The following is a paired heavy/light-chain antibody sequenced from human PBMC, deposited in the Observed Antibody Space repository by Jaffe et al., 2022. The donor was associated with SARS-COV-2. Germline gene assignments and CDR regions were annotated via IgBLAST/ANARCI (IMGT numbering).Light chain of an antibody. J-gene: IGKJ2*02. CDR1: QSVSSSY. Sequence: EIVLTQSPGTLSLSPGERATLSCRASQSVSSSYLAWYQQKPGQAPRLLIYGASSRATGIPDRFSGSGSGTDFTLTISRLEPEDFAVYYCQQYGSSSTFGQGTKLEIK. CDR3: QQYGSSST. CDR2: GAS. V-gene: IGKV3-20*01.
Heavy chain of an antibody. Sequence: EVQLVESGGGLVKPGGSLRLSCAASGFTFSNAWMSWVRQAPGKGLEWVGRIKSKTDGGTTDYAAPVKGRFTISRDDSKNTLYLQMNSLKTEDTAVYYCTTDRMLGGETLAIFGVVIAREKVHNYGMDVWGQGTTVTVSS. CDR1: GFTFSNAW. CDR2: IKSKTDGGTT. CDR3: TTDRMLGGETLAIFGVVIAREKVHNYGMDV. J-gene: IGHJ6*02. V-gene: IGHV3-15*01. D-gene: IGHD3-3*01.